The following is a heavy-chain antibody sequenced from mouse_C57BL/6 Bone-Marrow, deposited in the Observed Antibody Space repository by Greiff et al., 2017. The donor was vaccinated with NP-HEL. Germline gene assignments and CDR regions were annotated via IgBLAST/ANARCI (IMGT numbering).Heavy chain of an antibody. Sequence: QVQLQQSGAELVRPGASVTLSCKASGYTFTDYEMHWVKQTPVHGLEWIGAIDPETGGTAYNQKFKGKAILTADKSSSTAYMELRSLTSEDSAVDYCTRGGVVDWYFDVWGTGTTVTVSS. CDR2: IDPETGGT. CDR3: TRGGVVDWYFDV. D-gene: IGHD1-1*01. J-gene: IGHJ1*03. V-gene: IGHV1-15*01. CDR1: GYTFTDYE.